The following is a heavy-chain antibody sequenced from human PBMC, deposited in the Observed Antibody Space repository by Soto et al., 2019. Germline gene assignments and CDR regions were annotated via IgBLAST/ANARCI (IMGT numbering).Heavy chain of an antibody. D-gene: IGHD6-13*01. Sequence: QITLKESGPTLVKPTQTLTLTCTFSGFSLSTGGVGVGWIRQPPGKALEWLALLYWDDDKRYTPSLKKRLTLTRDISRNQVVLTMPTMDPVDTATYYCARRQSSSGNYDSWGQGTLVTVSS. J-gene: IGHJ4*02. V-gene: IGHV2-5*02. CDR2: LYWDDDK. CDR1: GFSLSTGGVG. CDR3: ARRQSSSGNYDS.